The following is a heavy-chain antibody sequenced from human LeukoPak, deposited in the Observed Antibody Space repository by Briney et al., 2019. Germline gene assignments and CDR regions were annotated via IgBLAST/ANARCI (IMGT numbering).Heavy chain of an antibody. Sequence: GGSLRLSCAASGFTFSSYAMSWVRQAPGKGLEWVSAISGSGGSTYYADSVKGRFTISRDNAKNSLYLQMNSLRAEDTAVYYCARDLIYDNAFDIWGQGTMVTVSS. CDR3: ARDLIYDNAFDI. CDR2: ISGSGGST. CDR1: GFTFSSYA. D-gene: IGHD3-22*01. J-gene: IGHJ3*02. V-gene: IGHV3-23*01.